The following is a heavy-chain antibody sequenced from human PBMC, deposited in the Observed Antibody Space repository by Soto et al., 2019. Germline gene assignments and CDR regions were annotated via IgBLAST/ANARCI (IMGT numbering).Heavy chain of an antibody. Sequence: QVQLQESGPGLVKPSQTLSLTCTVSGGSISSGDYYWSWIRQPPGKGLEWIGYIYYSGSTYYNPSLNSRVTISVDTSKNQFSLKLSSVTAADTAVYYCATLQGGSGSSASDYYYYGMDVWGQGTTVTVSS. CDR2: IYYSGST. CDR3: ATLQGGSGSSASDYYYYGMDV. CDR1: GGSISSGDYY. V-gene: IGHV4-30-4*01. D-gene: IGHD3-10*01. J-gene: IGHJ6*02.